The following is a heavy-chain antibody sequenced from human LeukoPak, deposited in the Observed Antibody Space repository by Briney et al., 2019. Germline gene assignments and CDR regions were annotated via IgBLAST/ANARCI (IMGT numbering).Heavy chain of an antibody. Sequence: GGSLRLSCAASGFTLSSYWMHWVRQAPGKGLVWVSRINGDGSSTSYADSVKGRFTISRDNAKNTLYLQMNSLRAEDTAVHYCARVASLSSSWYYYYYYMDVWGKGTTVTVSS. D-gene: IGHD6-13*01. CDR1: GFTLSSYW. J-gene: IGHJ6*03. V-gene: IGHV3-74*01. CDR3: ARVASLSSSWYYYYYYMDV. CDR2: INGDGSST.